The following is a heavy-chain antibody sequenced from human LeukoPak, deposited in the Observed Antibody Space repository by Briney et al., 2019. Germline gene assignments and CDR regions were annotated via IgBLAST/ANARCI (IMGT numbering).Heavy chain of an antibody. CDR3: AKSLRRYCSSTSCLGPLDY. CDR1: GFSFSSYG. CDR2: IRSDGDNK. Sequence: GGSLRLSCAASGFSFSSYGMHWVRQAPGKGLEWVAFIRSDGDNKYYADSVKGRFTISRDNSKNTLYLQMNSLRAEDTAVYYCAKSLRRYCSSTSCLGPLDYWGQGTLVTVSS. V-gene: IGHV3-30*02. J-gene: IGHJ4*02. D-gene: IGHD2-2*01.